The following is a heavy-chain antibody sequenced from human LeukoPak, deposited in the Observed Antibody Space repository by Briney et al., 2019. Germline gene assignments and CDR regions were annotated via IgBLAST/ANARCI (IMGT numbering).Heavy chain of an antibody. CDR3: AREGGSYRIFDY. J-gene: IGHJ4*02. CDR1: GGSISSYY. V-gene: IGHV4-4*07. D-gene: IGHD1-26*01. Sequence: SETLSLTCTVSGGSISSYYWSWIRQPAGKGLEWIGRIYSSGSTNYDPSLKSRVTMSVDTSRNQFSLKLSSVTAADTAVYYCAREGGSYRIFDYWGQGTLVTVSS. CDR2: IYSSGST.